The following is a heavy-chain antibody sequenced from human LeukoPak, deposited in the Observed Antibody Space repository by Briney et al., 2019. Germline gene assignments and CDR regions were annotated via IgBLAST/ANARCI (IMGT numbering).Heavy chain of an antibody. CDR2: MICSGGNT. V-gene: IGHV3-23*01. CDR1: GFTFSIYG. Sequence: GGSLRLSCAASGFTFSIYGMSWVRQAPGRGLEWVSAMICSGGNTYYADSVKGRFTISRDNSKNTLYLQMNSKRAEDTAVYYCAKDGYYDSSAYYYVRYFDLWGRGTLVTVSS. CDR3: AKDGYYDSSAYYYVRYFDL. D-gene: IGHD3-22*01. J-gene: IGHJ2*01.